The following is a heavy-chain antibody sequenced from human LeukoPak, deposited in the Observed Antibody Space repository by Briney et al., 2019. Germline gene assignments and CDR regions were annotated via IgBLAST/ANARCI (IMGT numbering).Heavy chain of an antibody. CDR2: ISSSSSYI. Sequence: GGSLRLSCAASGFTFSSYSMNWVRQAPGKGLEWVSSISSSSSYIYYADSVKGLFTISRDNAKNSLYLQMNSLRAEDTAVYYCASITLVARGNYWGQGTLVTVSS. CDR1: GFTFSSYS. D-gene: IGHD4-23*01. V-gene: IGHV3-21*01. CDR3: ASITLVARGNY. J-gene: IGHJ4*02.